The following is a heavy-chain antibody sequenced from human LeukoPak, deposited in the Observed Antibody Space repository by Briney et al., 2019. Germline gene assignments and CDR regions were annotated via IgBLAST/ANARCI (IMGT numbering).Heavy chain of an antibody. CDR3: ARNPVVVVPAATREGFEP. CDR1: GYSISSGYY. V-gene: IGHV4-38-2*01. J-gene: IGHJ5*02. D-gene: IGHD2-2*01. CDR2: IYHSGST. Sequence: SETLSLTCAVSGYSISSGYYWGWIRQPPGKGLEWIGSIYHSGSTYYNPSLKSRVTISVDTSKNQFSLKLSSVTAADTAVYYCARNPVVVVPAATREGFEPWGQGTLVTVSS.